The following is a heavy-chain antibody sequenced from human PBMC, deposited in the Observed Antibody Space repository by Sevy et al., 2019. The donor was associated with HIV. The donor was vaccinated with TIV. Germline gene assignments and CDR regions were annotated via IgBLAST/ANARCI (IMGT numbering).Heavy chain of an antibody. CDR2: IKQDGNKK. CDR3: ATGAQYYYGSGSYYFDY. D-gene: IGHD3-10*01. V-gene: IGHV3-7*01. Sequence: GGSLRLSCAASGLGFSSYWMSWVRQAPGKGLEWVANIKQDGNKKYYVDSVKGRFTISRDNAKKSGFLQMSSLRAEDTAVYYCATGAQYYYGSGSYYFDYWGQGILVTVSS. CDR1: GLGFSSYW. J-gene: IGHJ4*02.